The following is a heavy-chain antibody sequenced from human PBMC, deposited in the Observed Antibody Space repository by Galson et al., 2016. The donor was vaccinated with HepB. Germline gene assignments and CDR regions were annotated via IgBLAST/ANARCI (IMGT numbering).Heavy chain of an antibody. J-gene: IGHJ4*02. V-gene: IGHV3-30-3*01. D-gene: IGHD2-15*01. CDR3: AREVTYCSGGGCYYFDY. CDR1: GFMSSSYA. CDR2: VSYDGTNQ. Sequence: SLRLSCAASGFMSSSYAMHWVRQAPGKGLEWVAFVSYDGTNQYYTDSVKGRFTISRDNSTSTLYLQMNGLRPEDSALYYCAREVTYCSGGGCYYFDYWGQGTLVTVSS.